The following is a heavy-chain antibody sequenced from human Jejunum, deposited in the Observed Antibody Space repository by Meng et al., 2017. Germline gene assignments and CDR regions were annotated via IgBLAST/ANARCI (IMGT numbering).Heavy chain of an antibody. CDR1: GDSVSSNSAA. CDR2: TYYRSKWYN. J-gene: IGHJ4*02. Sequence: QVQLPQSGPGGVKPSQTLALTCAISGDSVSSNSAAWNWIRQSPSRGLEWLGRTYYRSKWYNQYAVHVRSRITINPDTSKNQFSLHLDSVTPEDTAVYYCASWRYDHWGQGTLVTVSS. CDR3: ASWRYDH. D-gene: IGHD1-1*01. V-gene: IGHV6-1*01.